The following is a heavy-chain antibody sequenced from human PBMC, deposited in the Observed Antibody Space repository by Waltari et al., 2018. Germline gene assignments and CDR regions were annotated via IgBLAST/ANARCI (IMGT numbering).Heavy chain of an antibody. Sequence: EVQVVESGGGLVQPGGSLRLSCAASGVTFSSYWRSWLRQAPGKGLEWLANIKQDGSQTYYVDSVKGRFTISRDNAKNSLFLQMNSLRADDTAVYYCARLGYCSSANCFYGMDVWGQGTTVTVSS. CDR3: ARLGYCSSANCFYGMDV. D-gene: IGHD2-2*01. V-gene: IGHV3-7*01. CDR2: IKQDGSQT. J-gene: IGHJ6*02. CDR1: GVTFSSYW.